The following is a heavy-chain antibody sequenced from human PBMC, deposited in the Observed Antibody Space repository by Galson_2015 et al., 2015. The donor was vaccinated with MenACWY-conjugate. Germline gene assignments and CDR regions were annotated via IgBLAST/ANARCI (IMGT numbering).Heavy chain of an antibody. V-gene: IGHV3-20*04. CDR2: VNWNGGNT. CDR3: ARAYLNDGFSDAFDI. CDR1: GFTFDDYG. Sequence: SLRLSCAASGFTFDDYGMNWVRQAPGKGLEWVSGVNWNGGNTGYADSVRGRFTISRDNAKNSLFLQMNSLRAEDTALYYCARAYLNDGFSDAFDIWGQGTMVTVSS. J-gene: IGHJ3*02. D-gene: IGHD3-3*01.